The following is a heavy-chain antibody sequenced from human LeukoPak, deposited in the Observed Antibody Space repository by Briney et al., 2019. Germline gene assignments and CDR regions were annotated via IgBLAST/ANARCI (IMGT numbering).Heavy chain of an antibody. CDR1: GGTFSSYA. CDR2: IIPILGIA. Sequence: SVKVSCKASGGTFSSYAISWVRQAPGQGLEWMGRIIPILGIANYAQKFQGRVTITADKSTSTAYVELSSLRSEDTAVYYCASPPYCSGGSCIRDYWGQGTLVTVSS. J-gene: IGHJ4*02. CDR3: ASPPYCSGGSCIRDY. D-gene: IGHD2-15*01. V-gene: IGHV1-69*04.